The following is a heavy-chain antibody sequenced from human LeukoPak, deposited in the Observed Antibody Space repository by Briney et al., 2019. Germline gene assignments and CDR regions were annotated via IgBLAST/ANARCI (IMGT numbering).Heavy chain of an antibody. CDR2: ISGSGGST. V-gene: IGHV3-23*01. Sequence: GGSLRLSCAASGFTFSSYAMSWVRQAPGKGLEWVSAISGSGGSTYYADSVKGRFTISRDNSKNTLYLQMGSLRAEDMAVYYCARVGYCSGGSCEDYWGQGTLVTVSS. CDR1: GFTFSSYA. CDR3: ARVGYCSGGSCEDY. D-gene: IGHD2-15*01. J-gene: IGHJ4*02.